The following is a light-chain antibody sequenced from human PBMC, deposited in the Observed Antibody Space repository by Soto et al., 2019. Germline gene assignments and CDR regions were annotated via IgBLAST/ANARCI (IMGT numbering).Light chain of an antibody. Sequence: EIVMTQSPATLSVSPGERATLSCRASQSVNSNLAWYQHKPGQAPRLLIYGAFTRATGIPARFSGSGSGTEFTITISSLQSEDFAVYYCQQFNKWPLTFGGGTKVEIK. CDR2: GAF. CDR3: QQFNKWPLT. J-gene: IGKJ4*01. CDR1: QSVNSN. V-gene: IGKV3-15*01.